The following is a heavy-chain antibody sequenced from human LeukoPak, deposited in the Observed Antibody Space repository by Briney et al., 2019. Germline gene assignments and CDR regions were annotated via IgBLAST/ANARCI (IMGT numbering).Heavy chain of an antibody. CDR1: GFTFSSYE. Sequence: SGGSLRLSCAASGFTFSSYEMNWVRQAPGKGLEWVSYISSSGSTIYYADPVKGRFTISRDNAKNSLYLQMNSLRAEDTAVYYCATPYYYYYYYMDVWGKGTTVTVSS. V-gene: IGHV3-48*03. CDR3: ATPYYYYYYYMDV. J-gene: IGHJ6*03. CDR2: ISSSGSTI.